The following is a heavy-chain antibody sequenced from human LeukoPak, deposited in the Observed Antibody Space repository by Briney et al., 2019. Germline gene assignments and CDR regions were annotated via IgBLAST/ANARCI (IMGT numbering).Heavy chain of an antibody. Sequence: SQTLSLTCTVSGDSISSGSYYWSWIRQPAGKGLEWIGRIYSSGRINYNPSLKSRVTISVDTSKNQFSLKLSSVTAADTAVYYCARDTTIFGVVLVSLDYWGQGTLVTVSS. CDR2: IYSSGRI. D-gene: IGHD3-3*01. J-gene: IGHJ4*02. V-gene: IGHV4-61*02. CDR1: GDSISSGSYY. CDR3: ARDTTIFGVVLVSLDY.